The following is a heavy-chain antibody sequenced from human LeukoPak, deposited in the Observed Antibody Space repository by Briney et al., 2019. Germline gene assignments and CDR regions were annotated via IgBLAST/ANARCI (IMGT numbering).Heavy chain of an antibody. J-gene: IGHJ4*02. CDR1: GFTFSSYG. CDR3: AKGLAGLPPDY. D-gene: IGHD2-15*01. CDR2: ISYDGINK. V-gene: IGHV3-30*18. Sequence: GGSLRLSCAASGFTFSSYGMHWVRQAPGKGLEWVAVISYDGINKYYADSVKGRFTISRDNSKNSLYLQMNSLRAEDTALYYCAKGLAGLPPDYWGQGTLVTVSS.